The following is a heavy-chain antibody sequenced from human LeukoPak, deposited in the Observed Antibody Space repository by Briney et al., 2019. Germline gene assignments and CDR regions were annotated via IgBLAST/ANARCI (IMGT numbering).Heavy chain of an antibody. V-gene: IGHV4-59*01. CDR3: ARMGATREIDY. D-gene: IGHD1-1*01. CDR2: IYYSGST. CDR1: GGSISSYY. J-gene: IGHJ4*02. Sequence: SETLSLTCTVSGGSISSYYWSWIRQPPGRGLEWIGYIYYSGSTDYNPSLRSRVTMSVDTSKNQFSLKLSSVTAADTAVYFCARMGATREIDYWGQGTLVTVSS.